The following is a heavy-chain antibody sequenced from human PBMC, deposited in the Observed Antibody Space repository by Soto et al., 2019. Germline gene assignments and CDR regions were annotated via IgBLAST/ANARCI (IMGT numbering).Heavy chain of an antibody. CDR1: GGSFSGYY. J-gene: IGHJ6*03. V-gene: IGHV4-34*01. CDR3: ARTGIPYYYYYMDV. D-gene: IGHD2-21*01. Sequence: TSETLSLTCAVYGGSFSGYYWSWIRQPPGKGLEWIGEINHSGSTNYNPSLKSRVTISVDTSKNQFSLKLSSVTAADTAVYYCARTGIPYYYYYMDVWGKGTTVTVS. CDR2: INHSGST.